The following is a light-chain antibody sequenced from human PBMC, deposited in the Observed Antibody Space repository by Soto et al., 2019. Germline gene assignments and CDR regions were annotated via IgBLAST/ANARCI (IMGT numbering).Light chain of an antibody. CDR3: QSYDSTLSGSEVV. Sequence: QPVLTQPPSVSGAPGQRVTISCTGSSSNIGTGYDVHWYQHVPGTAPKLLIYANNNRPSGVPDRFSASKSGTSASLAITGLQAEDEADYYCQSYDSTLSGSEVVFGGGTKLTVL. CDR2: ANN. J-gene: IGLJ3*02. CDR1: SSNIGTGYD. V-gene: IGLV1-40*01.